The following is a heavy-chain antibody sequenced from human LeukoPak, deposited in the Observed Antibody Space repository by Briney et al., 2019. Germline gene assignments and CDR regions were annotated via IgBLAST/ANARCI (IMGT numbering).Heavy chain of an antibody. Sequence: PGGSLRLSCAASAFTFSNHAMSWVRQTPGKGLEWVSGISAGGGSTLYADSVKGRFTTSRDNSKNTLYLQMNSLRAEDTGVYYCAKDHYWSIDYWGRGTLVTVSS. CDR2: ISAGGGST. CDR3: AKDHYWSIDY. V-gene: IGHV3-23*01. J-gene: IGHJ4*02. D-gene: IGHD3-3*01. CDR1: AFTFSNHA.